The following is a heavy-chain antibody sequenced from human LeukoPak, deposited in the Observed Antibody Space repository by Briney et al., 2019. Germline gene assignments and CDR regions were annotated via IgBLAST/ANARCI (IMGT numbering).Heavy chain of an antibody. CDR1: GFTFSNAW. V-gene: IGHV3-15*01. CDR3: TTDLGYCSGGSCYSSNY. CDR2: IKSKTDGGTT. D-gene: IGHD2-15*01. Sequence: GSLRLSCAASGFTFSNAWMSWVRQAPGKRLEWVGRIKSKTDGGTTDYAAPVKGRFTISRDDSKNTLYLQMNSLKTEDTAVYYCTTDLGYCSGGSCYSSNYWGQGTLVTVSS. J-gene: IGHJ4*02.